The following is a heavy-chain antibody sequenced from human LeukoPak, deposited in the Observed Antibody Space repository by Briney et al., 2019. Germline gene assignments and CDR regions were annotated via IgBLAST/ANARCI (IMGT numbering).Heavy chain of an antibody. D-gene: IGHD1-1*01. V-gene: IGHV3-30*04. Sequence: PGGSLRLSCAASGFTFSSYAMHWVRQAPGKGLEWVAVISYDGSNKYYADSVKGRFTISRDNSKNTLYLQMDSLRSDDTAVYYCAKSSAGITWFDPWGQGTLVTVSS. CDR3: AKSSAGITWFDP. J-gene: IGHJ5*02. CDR1: GFTFSSYA. CDR2: ISYDGSNK.